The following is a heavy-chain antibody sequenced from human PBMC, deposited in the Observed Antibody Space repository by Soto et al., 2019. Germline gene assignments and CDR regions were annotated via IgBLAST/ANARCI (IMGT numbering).Heavy chain of an antibody. CDR3: ASNIASASLGCFDS. CDR2: SYSSGST. Sequence: SSETRSLTCIVSGGSISSRSYYWAWIRQPPDNGLGCIRISYSSGSTYYTPSLQSRVSLAADTSKSQVSLSLSSVSAAETAVYYRASNIASASLGCFDSWGQGTRVTVSS. D-gene: IGHD6-13*01. V-gene: IGHV4-39*01. J-gene: IGHJ5*01. CDR1: GGSISSRSYY.